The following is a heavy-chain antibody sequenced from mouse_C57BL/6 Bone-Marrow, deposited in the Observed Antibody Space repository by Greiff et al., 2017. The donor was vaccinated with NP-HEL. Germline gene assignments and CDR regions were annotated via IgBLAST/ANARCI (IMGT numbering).Heavy chain of an antibody. CDR1: AVDFSRYW. J-gene: IGHJ3*01. V-gene: IGHV4-1*01. CDR3: ARQGTVFFAY. CDR2: INPDSSTI. Sequence: ASAVDFSRYWMSWVRRAPGKGLEWIGEINPDSSTINYAPSLKDKFIISRDNAKNTLYLQMSKVRSEDTALYYCARQGTVFFAYWGQGTLVTVSA. D-gene: IGHD4-1*01.